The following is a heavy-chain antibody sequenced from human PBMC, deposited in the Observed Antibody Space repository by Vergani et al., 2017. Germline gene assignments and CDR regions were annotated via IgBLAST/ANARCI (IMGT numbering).Heavy chain of an antibody. CDR2: IYWNDDK. CDR3: AHSLGYCSGGSCYSLYYYYYYMDV. J-gene: IGHJ6*03. CDR1: GFSLSTSGVG. Sequence: QITLKESGPTLVKPTQPLTLTCTFSGFSLSTSGVGVGWIRQPPGKALEWLALIYWNDDKRYSPSLKSRLTITKDTSKNQVVLTMTNMDPVDTATYYCAHSLGYCSGGSCYSLYYYYYYMDVWGKGTTVTVSS. D-gene: IGHD2-15*01. V-gene: IGHV2-5*01.